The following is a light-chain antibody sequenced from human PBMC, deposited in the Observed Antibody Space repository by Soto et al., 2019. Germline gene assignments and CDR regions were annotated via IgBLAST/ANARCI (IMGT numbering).Light chain of an antibody. CDR2: GAS. J-gene: IGKJ4*01. Sequence: DIQLTQSPSFLSASVGDRVTITCRASQGISRYLNWYQHERGKAPKLLIYGASSLQIGVSSRFSGSGSGTDFTLTISDLQPEDLASYYCQQSYNSPLTFGGGTKVDIK. CDR3: QQSYNSPLT. CDR1: QGISRY. V-gene: IGKV1-39*01.